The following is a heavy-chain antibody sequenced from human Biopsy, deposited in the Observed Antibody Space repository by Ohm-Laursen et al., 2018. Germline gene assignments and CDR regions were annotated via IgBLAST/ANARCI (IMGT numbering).Heavy chain of an antibody. CDR2: ISWNSDKI. CDR3: TKDQDHGGYGMDV. V-gene: IGHV3-9*01. Sequence: SLRLSCAASGFTFYDHAMHWVRQPPGKGLEWVSGISWNSDKIGYADSVKGRFTISRDNAKNSLYLQMNSLRAEDTAFYYCTKDQDHGGYGMDVWGQGTTVTVSS. CDR1: GFTFYDHA. D-gene: IGHD1-14*01. J-gene: IGHJ6*02.